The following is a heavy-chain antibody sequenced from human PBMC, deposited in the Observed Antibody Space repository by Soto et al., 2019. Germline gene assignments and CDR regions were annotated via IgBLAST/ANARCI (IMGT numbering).Heavy chain of an antibody. CDR3: ARGPPTGYCSGGSCYSGSYWYFDL. V-gene: IGHV4-59*01. CDR1: GGSISSYY. D-gene: IGHD2-15*01. J-gene: IGHJ2*01. Sequence: QVQLQESGPGLVKPSETLSLTCTVSGGSISSYYWSWIRQPPGKGLEWIGYIYYSGSTNYNPSLKSRFSISVDTSKNQFPLKLSSVTAADTAVYYCARGPPTGYCSGGSCYSGSYWYFDLWGRGTLVTVSS. CDR2: IYYSGST.